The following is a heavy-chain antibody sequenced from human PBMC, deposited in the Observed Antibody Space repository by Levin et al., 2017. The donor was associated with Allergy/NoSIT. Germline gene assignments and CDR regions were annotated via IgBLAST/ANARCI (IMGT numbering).Heavy chain of an antibody. Sequence: PSETLSLTCAASGFTFSNYGIHWVRQAPGKGLEWVAVIWYDGSYKYYGDSVKGRFTISRDNSKNTLYLMMNSLRAEDTAVYYCAVIPLDTSYNGMDVWGQGTTVTVSS. V-gene: IGHV3-33*01. J-gene: IGHJ6*02. CDR3: AVIPLDTSYNGMDV. CDR1: GFTFSNYG. D-gene: IGHD5-18*01. CDR2: IWYDGSYK.